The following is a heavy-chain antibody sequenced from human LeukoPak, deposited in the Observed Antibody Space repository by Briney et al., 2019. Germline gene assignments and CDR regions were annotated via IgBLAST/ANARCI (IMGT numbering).Heavy chain of an antibody. CDR2: IHYRGST. D-gene: IGHD4-17*01. J-gene: IGHJ4*02. CDR1: GGSISSSSYY. V-gene: IGHV4-39*01. CDR3: ARLPTTMTTYYFDF. Sequence: PSETLSLTCTVSGGSISSSSYYWGWIRQPPGEGLEWIGSIHYRGSTYYNPSLKSRLTISVDTSKNQFSLNLNSVTAADTAVYYCARLPTTMTTYYFDFWGQGTLVTVSS.